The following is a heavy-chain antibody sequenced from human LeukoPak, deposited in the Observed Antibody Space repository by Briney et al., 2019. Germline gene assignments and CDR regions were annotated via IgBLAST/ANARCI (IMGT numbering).Heavy chain of an antibody. Sequence: SETLSLTCTVSGGSISSSGYYWGWIRQPPGKGPEWIASIYYSGSTYCDPSLKSRVTISVDTSKNQLSLKLSSLTAADTAVYYCARHEYSGSYYGLSWFDPWGQGTLVTVSS. CDR3: ARHEYSGSYYGLSWFDP. J-gene: IGHJ5*02. V-gene: IGHV4-39*01. CDR1: GGSISSSGYY. CDR2: IYYSGST. D-gene: IGHD1-26*01.